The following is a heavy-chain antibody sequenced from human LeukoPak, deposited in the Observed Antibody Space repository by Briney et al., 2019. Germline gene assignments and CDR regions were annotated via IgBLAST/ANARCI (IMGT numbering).Heavy chain of an antibody. Sequence: GGSLRFSCSASGFTFSSYAMHWVRQAPGKGLEYVSAISSNGGSTYYADSVKGRFTIFRDNSKNTLYLQMSSLRAEDTAVYYCVKDKGRRYFDWSYYFDYWGQGTLVTVSS. CDR1: GFTFSSYA. CDR3: VKDKGRRYFDWSYYFDY. V-gene: IGHV3-64D*06. J-gene: IGHJ4*02. D-gene: IGHD3-9*01. CDR2: ISSNGGST.